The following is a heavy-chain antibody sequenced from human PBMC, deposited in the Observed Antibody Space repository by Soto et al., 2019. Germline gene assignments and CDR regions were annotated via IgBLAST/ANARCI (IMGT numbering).Heavy chain of an antibody. D-gene: IGHD6-19*01. CDR2: INHSGST. V-gene: IGHV4-34*01. CDR3: ARGGATRGSASGWYYASPRPGTQNWFDP. CDR1: GGSFSGYY. J-gene: IGHJ5*02. Sequence: SETLSLTCAVYGGSFSGYYWSWIRQPPGKGLEWIGEINHSGSTNYNPSLKSRVTISVDTSKNQFSLKLSSVTAADTAVYYCARGGATRGSASGWYYASPRPGTQNWFDPWGQGTLVTVSS.